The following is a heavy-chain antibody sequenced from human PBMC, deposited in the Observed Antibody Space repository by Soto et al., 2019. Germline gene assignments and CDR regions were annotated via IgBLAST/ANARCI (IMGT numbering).Heavy chain of an antibody. V-gene: IGHV5-10-1*01. J-gene: IGHJ4*02. CDR2: IDPSDSYT. CDR1: GYSFTSYW. D-gene: IGHD6-13*01. CDR3: ARREDSSSWYY. Sequence: GESLKISCHGSGYSFTSYWISWVRQMPGKGLEWMGRIDPSDSYTNYSPSFQGHVTISADKSISTAYLQWSSLKASDTAMYYCARREDSSSWYYWGQGTPAPVYS.